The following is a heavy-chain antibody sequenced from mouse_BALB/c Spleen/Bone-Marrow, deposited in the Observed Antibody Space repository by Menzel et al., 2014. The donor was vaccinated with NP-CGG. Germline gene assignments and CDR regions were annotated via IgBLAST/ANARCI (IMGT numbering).Heavy chain of an antibody. CDR2: IRNKAKGNTT. CDR1: GFTFTDYY. J-gene: IGHJ1*01. D-gene: IGHD1-1*01. Sequence: DVKLLESGGGLVPPGGSLRLSCATSGFTFTDYYMSWVRQSPGKALEWLGFIRNKAKGNTTEYIPSVKGRFTISRDNSKAILYPHMNNLRARDSIIYDRASDENNNIYLYVDVRGAGTSFT. CDR3: ASDENNNIYLYVDV. V-gene: IGHV7-3*02.